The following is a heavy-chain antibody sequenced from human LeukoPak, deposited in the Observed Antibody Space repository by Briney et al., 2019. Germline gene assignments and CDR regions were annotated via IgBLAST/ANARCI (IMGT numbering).Heavy chain of an antibody. J-gene: IGHJ5*02. V-gene: IGHV3-33*01. Sequence: PGRSLRLSCAASGFTFSSYGMHWVRQAPGKGLEWVAVIWYDGSNKYYADSVKGRFTISRDNSKNMLYLQMNSLRAKDTAVYYCARGGRGFDPWGQGTLVTVSS. CDR1: GFTFSSYG. CDR3: ARGGRGFDP. CDR2: IWYDGSNK.